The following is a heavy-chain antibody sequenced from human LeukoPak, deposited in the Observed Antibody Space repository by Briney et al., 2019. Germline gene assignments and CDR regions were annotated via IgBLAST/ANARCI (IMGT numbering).Heavy chain of an antibody. J-gene: IGHJ6*02. CDR1: GSSVSSGSYY. D-gene: IGHD6-13*01. Sequence: PSETLSLTCTVSGSSVSSGSYYWSWIRQPPGKGLEWIGYIYYSGSTNYNPSLKSRVTISVDTSKNQFSLKLSSVTAADTAVYYCARAGSPEGRYYYGMDVWGQGTTVTVSS. CDR3: ARAGSPEGRYYYGMDV. CDR2: IYYSGST. V-gene: IGHV4-61*01.